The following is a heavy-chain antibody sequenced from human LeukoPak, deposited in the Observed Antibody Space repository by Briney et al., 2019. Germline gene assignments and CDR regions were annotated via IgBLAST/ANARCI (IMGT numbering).Heavy chain of an antibody. CDR2: VDPGGTPT. D-gene: IGHD2-8*02. CDR1: GFTLSNYW. V-gene: IGHV3-74*01. Sequence: GGSLRLSCAASGFTLSNYWMHWVRQAPGAGLVWVSRVDPGGTPTIYADSVMGRFTPSRDNAKNTLYLQMNSLRAEDTALYYCTRVQAGRSGLMDVWGRGTTVTVSS. J-gene: IGHJ6*02. CDR3: TRVQAGRSGLMDV.